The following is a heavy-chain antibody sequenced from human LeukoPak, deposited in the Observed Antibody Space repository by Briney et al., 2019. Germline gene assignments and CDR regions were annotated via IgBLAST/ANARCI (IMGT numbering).Heavy chain of an antibody. J-gene: IGHJ6*03. CDR3: ASRDGRMATHDYYYYYMDV. Sequence: GASVKVSCKASGGTFSSYTISLVRQAPGQGLEWMGRIIPILGIANYAQKFQGRVTITTDESTSTAYMELSSLRSEDTAVYYCASRDGRMATHDYYYYYMDVWGKGTTVTVSS. CDR1: GGTFSSYT. CDR2: IIPILGIA. D-gene: IGHD5-24*01. V-gene: IGHV1-69*02.